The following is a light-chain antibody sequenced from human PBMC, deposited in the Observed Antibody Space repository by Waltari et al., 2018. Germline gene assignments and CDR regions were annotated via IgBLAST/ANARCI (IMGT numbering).Light chain of an antibody. CDR3: QAWDNGVV. J-gene: IGLJ3*02. V-gene: IGLV3-1*01. Sequence: YELTQPPSLSVSPGQTATITCSGDDLGAKYTCWYQHKPGQSPVVVIYQDNRRPSGSAGGLSGANSGNTATLTISGTQPMDEAEYYCQAWDNGVVFGGGTKLTVL. CDR1: DLGAKY. CDR2: QDN.